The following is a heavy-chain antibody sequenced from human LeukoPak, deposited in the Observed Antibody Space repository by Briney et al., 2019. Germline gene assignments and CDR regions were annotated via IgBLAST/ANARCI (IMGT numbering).Heavy chain of an antibody. V-gene: IGHV1-46*01. Sequence: ASVKVSCKASGYTFTSYYMHWVRQAPGQGLEWMGIINPSGGSTSYAQKFQGRVTMTRDTSTSTVYMELSSLRSEDTAVYYCAREGVVVAATLRYYYYRMDVWGQGTTVTVSS. CDR3: AREGVVVAATLRYYYYRMDV. CDR1: GYTFTSYY. CDR2: INPSGGST. D-gene: IGHD2-15*01. J-gene: IGHJ6*02.